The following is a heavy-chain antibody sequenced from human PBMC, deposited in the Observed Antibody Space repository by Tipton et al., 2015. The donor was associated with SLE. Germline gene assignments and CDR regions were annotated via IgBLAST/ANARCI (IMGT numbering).Heavy chain of an antibody. Sequence: TLSLTCTVSGDSGDSISSYYWSWIRQSPEKGLEWIGYVYYTGSTNYNPSLKSRVTMAIDTSKNQFSLRLSSVTAADTAVYFCAKGYCSSAGCYWSVFDPWGQGTLVTVSS. D-gene: IGHD2-2*01. CDR2: VYYTGST. CDR1: GDSGDSISSYY. V-gene: IGHV4-59*01. J-gene: IGHJ5*02. CDR3: AKGYCSSAGCYWSVFDP.